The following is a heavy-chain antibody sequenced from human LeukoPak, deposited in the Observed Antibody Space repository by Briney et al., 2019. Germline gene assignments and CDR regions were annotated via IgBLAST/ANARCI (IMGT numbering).Heavy chain of an antibody. D-gene: IGHD1-1*01. CDR3: ARDVESSHGPWFDP. J-gene: IGHJ5*02. Sequence: SETLSLTRTVSGGSISSNSWSWIRQPPGEGLEWIGYIYSSGTINYNPSLKSRVTISIDTSKNQFSLKLTSVTAADTAVYYCARDVESSHGPWFDPWGQGTLVTVSS. CDR1: GGSISSNS. V-gene: IGHV4-59*08. CDR2: IYSSGTI.